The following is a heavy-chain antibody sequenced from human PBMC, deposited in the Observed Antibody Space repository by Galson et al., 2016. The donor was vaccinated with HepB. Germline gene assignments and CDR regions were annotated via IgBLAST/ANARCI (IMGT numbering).Heavy chain of an antibody. V-gene: IGHV2-70*01. J-gene: IGHJ6*02. CDR2: IYWDDDK. CDR3: AWSHTSGWFRYYYYGMDV. CDR1: GFSFSTGGVG. D-gene: IGHD6-19*01. Sequence: PALVKPTQTLTLTCTFSGFSFSTGGVGVGWIRQPPGKTLEWLALIYWDDDKYYNTSLKTRLTISKDTSKNQVVLTMTNMDPGDTATYYCAWSHTSGWFRYYYYGMDVWGQGTTVTVSS.